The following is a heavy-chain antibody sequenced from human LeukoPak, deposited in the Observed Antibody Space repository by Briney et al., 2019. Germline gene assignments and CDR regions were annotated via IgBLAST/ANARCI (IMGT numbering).Heavy chain of an antibody. Sequence: GGSLRLSCAASGFNFITAAMTWVRQAPGKGLEWVSLINSSGGSTYYADSVKGRFTISRDNFNHTLSLQMNSLRVEDTAIYYCVKDIQLSTWGLGTMVTVSS. V-gene: IGHV3-23*01. CDR1: GFNFITAA. D-gene: IGHD5-24*01. CDR3: VKDIQLST. CDR2: INSSGGST. J-gene: IGHJ3*01.